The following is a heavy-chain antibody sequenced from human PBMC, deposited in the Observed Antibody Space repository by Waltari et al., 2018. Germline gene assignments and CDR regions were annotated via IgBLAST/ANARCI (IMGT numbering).Heavy chain of an antibody. CDR2: IIPIFGTA. J-gene: IGHJ5*02. D-gene: IGHD6-6*01. V-gene: IGHV1-69*13. Sequence: QVQLVQSGAEVKKPGSSVKVSCKASGQGLEWMGGIIPIFGTANYAQKFQGRVTITADESTSTAYMELSGLRSEDTAVYYCAREPEYSSSSGYNWFDPWGQGTLVTVSS. CDR1: G. CDR3: AREPEYSSSSGYNWFDP.